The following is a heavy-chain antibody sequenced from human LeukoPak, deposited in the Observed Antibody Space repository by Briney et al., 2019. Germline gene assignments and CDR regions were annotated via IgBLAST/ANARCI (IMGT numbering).Heavy chain of an antibody. Sequence: ASVKVSCKASGYTFTSYDINWVRQATGQGLEWMGWMNPDSGNTGYAQKFQGRVTITRNTSISTAYMELSSLRSEDTAVYYCARGRRQQLVSRYYYYYMDVWGKGTTVTVSS. CDR3: ARGRRQQLVSRYYYYYMDV. CDR2: MNPDSGNT. CDR1: GYTFTSYD. D-gene: IGHD6-13*01. J-gene: IGHJ6*03. V-gene: IGHV1-8*03.